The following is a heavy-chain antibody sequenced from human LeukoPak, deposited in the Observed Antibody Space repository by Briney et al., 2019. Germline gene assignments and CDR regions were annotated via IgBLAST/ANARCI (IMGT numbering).Heavy chain of an antibody. CDR2: ISSDGSNT. Sequence: PGRSLRLSCAASGFTFSTFAMRWVRQAPGRGLEWVAVISSDGSNTYYADSVKGRFTLSRDNSKNTLYLQMNSLRTADTAVYYCDAHYHDSSCSYRDFWGQGTMVTVSS. D-gene: IGHD3-22*01. CDR1: GFTFSTFA. V-gene: IGHV3-30*04. CDR3: DAHYHDSSCSYRDF. J-gene: IGHJ4*02.